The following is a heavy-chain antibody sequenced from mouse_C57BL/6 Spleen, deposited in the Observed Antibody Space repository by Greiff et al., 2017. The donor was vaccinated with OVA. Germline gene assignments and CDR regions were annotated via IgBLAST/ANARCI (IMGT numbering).Heavy chain of an antibody. CDR3: AAGEVYYGSSYEYFDV. V-gene: IGHV1-53*01. J-gene: IGHJ1*03. CDR1: GYTFTSYW. CDR2: INPSNGGT. D-gene: IGHD1-1*01. Sequence: VQLQQPGTELVKPGASVKLSCKASGYTFTSYWMHWVKQRPGQGLEWIGNINPSNGGTNYNEKFKSKATLTVDKSSSTAYMQLSSLTSEDSAVYYCAAGEVYYGSSYEYFDVWGTGTTVTVSS.